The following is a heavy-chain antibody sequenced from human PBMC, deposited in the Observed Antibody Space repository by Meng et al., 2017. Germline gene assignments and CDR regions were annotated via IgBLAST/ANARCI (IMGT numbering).Heavy chain of an antibody. J-gene: IGHJ2*01. Sequence: ASVTVSRKASGYTLTSYGISWVRQAPGQGLEGMGWISAYNGNTNCAQKLQDRVTMTRDTSISTAYMKPSRLRSDNTAVYYCARNGDYTTARSQGNSAWYFDLWGRGTLVTVSS. V-gene: IGHV1-18*01. CDR3: ARNGDYTTARSQGNSAWYFDL. D-gene: IGHD4-23*01. CDR2: ISAYNGNT. CDR1: GYTLTSYG.